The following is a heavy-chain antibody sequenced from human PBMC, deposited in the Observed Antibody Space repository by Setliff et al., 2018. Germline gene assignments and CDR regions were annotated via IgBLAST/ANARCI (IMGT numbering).Heavy chain of an antibody. J-gene: IGHJ4*02. CDR3: ARGYGYSSGWYRVYFDY. CDR1: GGSFSGCY. Sequence: ASETLSLTCAVYGGSFSGCYWSWIRQPPGKGLEWIGEINHSGSTNYNPSLKSRVTISVDTSKNQFSLKLSSVTAADTAVYYCARGYGYSSGWYRVYFDYWGQGTLVTVSS. D-gene: IGHD6-19*01. CDR2: INHSGST. V-gene: IGHV4-34*01.